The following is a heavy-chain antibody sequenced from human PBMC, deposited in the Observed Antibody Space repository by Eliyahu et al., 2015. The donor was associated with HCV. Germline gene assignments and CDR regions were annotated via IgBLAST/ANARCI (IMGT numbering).Heavy chain of an antibody. V-gene: IGHV3-74*01. Sequence: VSRINSDGSDTNYADSVKGRFTISRDNAKKTLYLQMNSLRAEDTAVYYCARPRGVYFYYGMDVWGQGTTVTVSS. J-gene: IGHJ6*02. CDR3: ARPRGVYFYYGMDV. D-gene: IGHD3-10*01. CDR2: INSDGSDT.